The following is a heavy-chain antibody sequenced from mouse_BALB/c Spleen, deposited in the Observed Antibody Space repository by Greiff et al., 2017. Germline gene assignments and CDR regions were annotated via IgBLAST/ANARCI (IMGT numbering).Heavy chain of an antibody. Sequence: VQLQQSGPELVKPGASVKIPCKASGYTFTDYNMDWVKQSHGKSLEWIGDINPNNGGTIYNQKFKGKATLTVDKSSSTAYMELRSLTSEDTAVYYCARGTTATRDYYYAMDYWGQGTSVTVSS. CDR2: INPNNGGT. J-gene: IGHJ4*01. CDR1: GYTFTDYN. D-gene: IGHD1-2*01. V-gene: IGHV1-18*01. CDR3: ARGTTATRDYYYAMDY.